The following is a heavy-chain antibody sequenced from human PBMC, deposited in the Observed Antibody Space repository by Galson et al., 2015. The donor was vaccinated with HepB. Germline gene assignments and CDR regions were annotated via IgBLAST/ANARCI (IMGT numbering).Heavy chain of an antibody. CDR3: ARTLGYCRGGSCYSGIFDAFDM. CDR1: GFNFKSYA. CDR2: ISYDGSNK. Sequence: SLRLSCAASGFNFKSYAIHWVRQAPGKGLEWVAVISYDGSNKYYADSVKGRFTISRDNSKNTLYLQMNSLRTEDTAIYYCARTLGYCRGGSCYSGIFDAFDMWGQGTRVTVSS. J-gene: IGHJ3*02. V-gene: IGHV3-30*04. D-gene: IGHD2-15*01.